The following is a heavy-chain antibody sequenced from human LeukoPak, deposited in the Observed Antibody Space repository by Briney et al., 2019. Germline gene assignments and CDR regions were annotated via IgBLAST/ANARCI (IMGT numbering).Heavy chain of an antibody. CDR3: ARGVLWFGETHHLFDY. V-gene: IGHV1-46*01. Sequence: ASVKVSCKASGYTFTNYYFHWVRQAPGQGLEWMGIINPSGGSTSYAQKFQGRVTMTRDTSTSTVYMELSSLRSEDTAVYYCARGVLWFGETHHLFDYWGQGTLVTVSS. CDR2: INPSGGST. CDR1: GYTFTNYY. D-gene: IGHD3-10*01. J-gene: IGHJ4*02.